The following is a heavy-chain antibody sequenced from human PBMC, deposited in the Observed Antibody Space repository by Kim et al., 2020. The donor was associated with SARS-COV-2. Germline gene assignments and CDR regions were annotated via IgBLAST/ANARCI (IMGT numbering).Heavy chain of an antibody. J-gene: IGHJ5*02. V-gene: IGHV3-48*02. CDR1: GFTFSSYS. CDR2: ISSSSSNI. Sequence: GGSLRLSCAASGFTFSSYSMNWVLQAPGKGLEWVSYISSSSSNIYYADSVKGRFTISRDNAKNTLYLQMNSLRDEDTAVYYCAREPSSTCLRLLKEENGFDPWGQGTLVTVSS. CDR3: AREPSSTCLRLLKEENGFDP. D-gene: IGHD2-2*01.